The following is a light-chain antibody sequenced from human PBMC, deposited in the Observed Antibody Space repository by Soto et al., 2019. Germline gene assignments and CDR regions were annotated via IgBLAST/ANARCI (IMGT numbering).Light chain of an antibody. CDR3: QQYYSHPLT. CDR2: KAS. Sequence: DIQMTQSPSTLSASVGDRITITCRASQSIRDWLAWYQQKPGKAPKLLIYKASSLESGVPSRFSGSGSGTEFTLTISSLRPDDFATYYCQQYYSHPLTFGGGTMVELK. J-gene: IGKJ4*01. V-gene: IGKV1-5*03. CDR1: QSIRDW.